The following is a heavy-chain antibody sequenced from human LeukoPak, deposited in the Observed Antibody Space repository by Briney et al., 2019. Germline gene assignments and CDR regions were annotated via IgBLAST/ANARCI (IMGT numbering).Heavy chain of an antibody. D-gene: IGHD5-18*01. CDR2: INPSGGGT. Sequence: ASVKVSCTASGYTFTNYYMHWVRQAPGQGLEWMGIINPSGGGTSYAQKFQGRLTMTRDTSTTTVYMELSSLRSEDTAMYYCAREIGPRQLHLWGSAFDYWGQGTLVTVSS. CDR1: GYTFTNYY. V-gene: IGHV1-46*01. CDR3: AREIGPRQLHLWGSAFDY. J-gene: IGHJ4*02.